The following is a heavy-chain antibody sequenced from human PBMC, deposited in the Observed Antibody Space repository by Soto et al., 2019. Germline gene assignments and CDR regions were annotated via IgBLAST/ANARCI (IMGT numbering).Heavy chain of an antibody. J-gene: IGHJ4*02. Sequence: ASVKVSCKASGYTFTSYGISWVRQAPGQGLEWMGWISAYNGNTNYAQRLQGRVTMTTDNSKNTLFLQMNSLRAEDTAIYYCAKKVNSGSGSQYFDYWGQGTQVTVSS. V-gene: IGHV1-18*04. CDR1: GYTFTSYG. D-gene: IGHD3-10*01. CDR3: AKKVNSGSGSQYFDY. CDR2: ISAYNGNT.